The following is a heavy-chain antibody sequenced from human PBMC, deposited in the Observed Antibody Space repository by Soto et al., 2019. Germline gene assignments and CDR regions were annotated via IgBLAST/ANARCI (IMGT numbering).Heavy chain of an antibody. J-gene: IGHJ3*02. D-gene: IGHD1-26*01. CDR1: GGSISSSSYY. CDR3: ARRSGATAFDI. CDR2: IYYSGST. V-gene: IGHV4-39*01. Sequence: SETLSLTCTVSGGSISSSSYYWGWIRQPPGKGLEWIGSIYYSGSTYYNPSLKSRVTISVDTSKNQFSLKLSSVTAADTAVYYRARRSGATAFDIWGQGTMVTVSS.